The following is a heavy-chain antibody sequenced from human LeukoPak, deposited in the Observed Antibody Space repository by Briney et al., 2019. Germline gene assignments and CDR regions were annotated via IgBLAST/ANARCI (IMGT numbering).Heavy chain of an antibody. V-gene: IGHV5-51*01. CDR1: GYSFTNYW. CDR2: IHPGNSGT. D-gene: IGHD1-14*01. J-gene: IGHJ5*02. Sequence: GESLQISCQGSGYSFTNYWIAWVRQMPGIGLEWMGSIHPGNSGTAYSPSFQGQVTLSADKSISTAYLQWGSLRASDTALYYCARHPTGFPNWFGPWGRGTLVTVSS. CDR3: ARHPTGFPNWFGP.